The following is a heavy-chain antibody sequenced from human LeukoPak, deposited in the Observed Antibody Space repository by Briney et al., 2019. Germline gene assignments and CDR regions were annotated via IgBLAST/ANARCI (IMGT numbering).Heavy chain of an antibody. Sequence: WIGWVRQPPGKGLEWIGEIYHSGSTNYNPSLKSRVTISVDKSKNQFSLKLNSVTAADTAVYYCARSVQYQLPTMGYWGQGTLVTVSS. V-gene: IGHV4-4*02. CDR1: W. CDR2: IYHSGST. J-gene: IGHJ4*02. CDR3: ARSVQYQLPTMGY. D-gene: IGHD2-2*01.